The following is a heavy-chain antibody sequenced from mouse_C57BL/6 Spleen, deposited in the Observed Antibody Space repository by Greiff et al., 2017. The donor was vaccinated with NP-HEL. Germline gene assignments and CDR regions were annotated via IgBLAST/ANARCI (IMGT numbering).Heavy chain of an antibody. CDR2: IYPSDSET. CDR3: ARGYYGSSPAWFAY. J-gene: IGHJ3*01. D-gene: IGHD1-1*01. CDR1: GYTFTSYW. Sequence: QQSCKASGYTFTSYWMDWVKQRPGQGLEWIGNIYPSDSETHYNQKFKDKATLTVDKSSSTAYMQLSSLTSEDSAVYYCARGYYGSSPAWFAYWGQGTLVTVSA. V-gene: IGHV1-61*01.